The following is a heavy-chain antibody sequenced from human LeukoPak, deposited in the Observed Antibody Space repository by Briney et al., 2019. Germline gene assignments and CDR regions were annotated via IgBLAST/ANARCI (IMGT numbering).Heavy chain of an antibody. J-gene: IGHJ4*02. V-gene: IGHV3-20*04. Sequence: GGSLRLSCAASGFTFDDYGMSWVRQAPGKGLEWVSGINWNGGSTVYADSVKGRFTISRDNAKNSLYLQMNSLRAEDTALYYCARGSRGGFWSGYTEYYFDYWGQGTLVTVSS. CDR1: GFTFDDYG. CDR3: ARGSRGGFWSGYTEYYFDY. CDR2: INWNGGST. D-gene: IGHD3-3*01.